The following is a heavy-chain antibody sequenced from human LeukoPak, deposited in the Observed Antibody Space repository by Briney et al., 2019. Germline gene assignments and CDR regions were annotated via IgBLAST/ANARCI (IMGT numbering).Heavy chain of an antibody. CDR2: INHSGHR. Sequence: PSETLSLTCTVSGGSISSTSYYWGCIRQPPGKGLEWIGEINHSGHRNYNPSLKSRVTISVGTSKKQFSLKLSSVTAADTAMYYCGGVRYTRRYSALDSNQYYGMDVWGQGTTVIVSS. D-gene: IGHD5-12*01. V-gene: IGHV4-39*07. CDR3: GGVRYTRRYSALDSNQYYGMDV. CDR1: GGSISSTSYY. J-gene: IGHJ6*02.